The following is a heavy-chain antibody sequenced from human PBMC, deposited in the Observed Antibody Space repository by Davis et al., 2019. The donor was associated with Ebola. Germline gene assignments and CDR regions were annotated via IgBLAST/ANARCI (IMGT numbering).Heavy chain of an antibody. D-gene: IGHD6-13*01. CDR3: ARGAGYSSSWQDY. V-gene: IGHV3-7*01. J-gene: IGHJ4*02. Sequence: GESLKISCAASGFSFSRYWMSWVRQAPGKGLEWVANINQDGSEKYYVDSVKGRFTISRDNSKNTLYLQMNSLRAEDTAVYYCARGAGYSSSWQDYWGQGTLVTVSS. CDR1: GFSFSRYW. CDR2: INQDGSEK.